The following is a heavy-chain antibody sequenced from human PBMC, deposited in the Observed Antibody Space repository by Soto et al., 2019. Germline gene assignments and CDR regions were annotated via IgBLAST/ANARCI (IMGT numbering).Heavy chain of an antibody. CDR3: AKEAIFGVVIAPLYGMDV. CDR1: GFTFSSYA. Sequence: PGGSLRLSCAASGFTFSSYAMSWVRQAPGKGLEWVSAISGSGGSTYYADSVKGRFIISRDNSKNTLYLQMNSLRAEDTAVYYCAKEAIFGVVIAPLYGMDVWGQGTTVTVSS. CDR2: ISGSGGST. V-gene: IGHV3-23*01. D-gene: IGHD3-3*01. J-gene: IGHJ6*02.